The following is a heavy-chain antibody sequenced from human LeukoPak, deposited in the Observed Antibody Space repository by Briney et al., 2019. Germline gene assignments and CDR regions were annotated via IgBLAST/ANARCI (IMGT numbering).Heavy chain of an antibody. CDR3: AKGAYDYIEIGYFDS. CDR1: GFTSTNYA. J-gene: IGHJ4*02. D-gene: IGHD5-12*01. V-gene: IGHV3-23*01. Sequence: PGGSLRLSCAASGFTSTNYAMNWVRQAPGKGLEWVSVLIGSSGSTDYADSVKGRFTIPRDNSKDTVFLQMNSLRAEDTAIYYCAKGAYDYIEIGYFDSWGQGTLVTVSS. CDR2: LIGSSGST.